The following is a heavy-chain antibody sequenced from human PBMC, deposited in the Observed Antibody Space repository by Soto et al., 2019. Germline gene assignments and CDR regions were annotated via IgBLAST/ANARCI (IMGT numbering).Heavy chain of an antibody. CDR2: ISSIGST. V-gene: IGHV4-30-4*01. J-gene: IGHJ6*02. D-gene: IGHD3-9*01. CDR3: ARGLVIRPYYYHGMDV. CDR1: GGSVSSGDYF. Sequence: SETLSLTCTVSGGSVSSGDYFWSWIRQSPGKGLEWIGYISSIGSTYYNPSLKSRVSVSRDTSKNQFSLKLSSVTTTDTAVYYCARGLVIRPYYYHGMDVWGQGTTVTVSS.